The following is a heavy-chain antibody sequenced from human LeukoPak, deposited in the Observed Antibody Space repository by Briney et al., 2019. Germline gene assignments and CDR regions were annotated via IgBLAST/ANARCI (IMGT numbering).Heavy chain of an antibody. V-gene: IGHV4-31*11. CDR1: GGSFSGYY. CDR2: IYYSGST. Sequence: SETLSLTCAVYGGSFSGYYWSWIRQHPGKGLEWIGYIYYSGSTYYNPSLKSRVTISVDTSKNQFSLKLSSVTAADTAVYYCAREGVVPAANDAFDIWGQGTMVTVSS. CDR3: AREGVVPAANDAFDI. J-gene: IGHJ3*02. D-gene: IGHD2-2*01.